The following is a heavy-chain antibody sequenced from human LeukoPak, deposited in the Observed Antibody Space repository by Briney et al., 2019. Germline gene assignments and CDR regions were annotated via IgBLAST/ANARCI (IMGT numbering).Heavy chain of an antibody. CDR3: ARDLDLTGYNYYNYYYYGMDV. Sequence: ASVKVSCKASGYTFISYYMHWVRQAPGQGLEWMGIINPSGGSTSYAQKFQGRVTMTRDTSTSTVYMELSSLRSEDTAVYYCARDLDLTGYNYYNYYYYGMDVWGQGTTVTVSS. CDR1: GYTFISYY. CDR2: INPSGGST. D-gene: IGHD3-9*01. J-gene: IGHJ6*02. V-gene: IGHV1-46*01.